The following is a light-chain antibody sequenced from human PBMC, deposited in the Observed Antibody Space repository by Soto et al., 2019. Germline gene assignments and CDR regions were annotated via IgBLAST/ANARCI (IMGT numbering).Light chain of an antibody. CDR1: SSNFGANT. CDR2: SNI. CDR3: AAWDDSLKGYV. J-gene: IGLJ1*01. V-gene: IGLV1-44*01. Sequence: QSVLTQSPSASGTPGQRVTISCSGSSSNFGANTVNWYQQLPGTAPKLLIYSNIQRPSGVPGRFSGSKSGTSASLAISGLHSEDEADYYSAAWDDSLKGYVFGAGTKVTVL.